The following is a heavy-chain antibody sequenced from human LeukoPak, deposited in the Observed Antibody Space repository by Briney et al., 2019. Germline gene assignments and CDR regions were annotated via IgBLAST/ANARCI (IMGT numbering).Heavy chain of an antibody. CDR2: IYYSGST. V-gene: IGHV4-31*03. J-gene: IGHJ5*02. Sequence: SETLSLTCTVSGGSTSSGGYHWSWIRQHPGKGLEWIGYIYYSGSTYYNPSLKSRVTISVDTSKNQFSLKLSSVTAADTAVYYCARAGYCSGGSCYADGFDPWGQGTLVTVSS. CDR3: ARAGYCSGGSCYADGFDP. D-gene: IGHD2-15*01. CDR1: GGSTSSGGYH.